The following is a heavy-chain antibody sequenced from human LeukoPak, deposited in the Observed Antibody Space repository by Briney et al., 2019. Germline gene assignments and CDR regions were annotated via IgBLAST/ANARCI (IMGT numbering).Heavy chain of an antibody. J-gene: IGHJ5*02. V-gene: IGHV4-4*07. D-gene: IGHD2-21*02. CDR3: ARQALLPNWFDP. CDR2: IYTSGST. Sequence: PSETLSLTCTVSGGSISSYYWSWIRQPAGKGLEGIGRIYTSGSTNYNPSLKSRVTKSVDTSKNQFSLKLSSVTAADTAVYYCARQALLPNWFDPWGQGTLVTVSS. CDR1: GGSISSYY.